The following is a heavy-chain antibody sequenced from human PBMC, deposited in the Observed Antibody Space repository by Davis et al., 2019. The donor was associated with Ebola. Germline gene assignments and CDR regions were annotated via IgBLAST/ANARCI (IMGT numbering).Heavy chain of an antibody. CDR1: GGSISSYY. D-gene: IGHD2-2*01. CDR2: IYYSGST. Sequence: MPSETLSLTCTVSGGSISSYYWSWIRQPPGKGLEWTGYIYYSGSTNYNPSLKSRVTISVDTSKNQFSLKLSSVTAADTAVYYCARAGGYFSSTSCYDYYYYGMDVWGQGTTVTVSS. V-gene: IGHV4-59*01. CDR3: ARAGGYFSSTSCYDYYYYGMDV. J-gene: IGHJ6*02.